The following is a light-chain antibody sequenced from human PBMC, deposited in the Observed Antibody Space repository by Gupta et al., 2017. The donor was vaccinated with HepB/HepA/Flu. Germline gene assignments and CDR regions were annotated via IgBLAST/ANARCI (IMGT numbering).Light chain of an antibody. V-gene: IGKV1-39*01. CDR2: AAS. CDR3: QQFDSTPIT. Sequence: DIQMTQSPSSLSASVGDRVTITCRASQRISTHLNWYQQKPEKAPKILIYAASRVQSGIPSRFNGSGSGTDFTLTISSRQPEDFATYYCQQFDSTPITFGRGTKVEIK. CDR1: QRISTH. J-gene: IGKJ4*01.